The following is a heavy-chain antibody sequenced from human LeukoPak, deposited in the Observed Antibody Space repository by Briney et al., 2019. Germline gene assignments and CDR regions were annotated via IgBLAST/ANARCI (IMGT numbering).Heavy chain of an antibody. CDR3: ARGSPGPTDY. D-gene: IGHD3-10*01. Sequence: SQTLSLTCALSGDSVSNNRTAWNWLRQSPSRGLEWLGRTYYRSKWDNDYAVSVKGRITINPDTTKNQFSLQLKSLTPEDTAVYYCARGSPGPTDYWGQGTLVTVSS. V-gene: IGHV6-1*01. CDR2: TYYRSKWDN. J-gene: IGHJ4*02. CDR1: GDSVSNNRTA.